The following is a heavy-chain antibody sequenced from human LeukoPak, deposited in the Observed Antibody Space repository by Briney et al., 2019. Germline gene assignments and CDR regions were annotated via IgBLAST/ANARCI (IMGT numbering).Heavy chain of an antibody. J-gene: IGHJ4*02. CDR2: ISSSGSPI. V-gene: IGHV3-11*01. Sequence: GGSLRLSCAASGITFSGSGMSWVRQAPGKGLEWVSYISSSGSPINYADSVKGRFTISRDNAKNSLYLQMNSLRAEDTAVYYCARGVRPVAMRNYFDYWGQGTLVTVSS. D-gene: IGHD2-2*01. CDR3: ARGVRPVAMRNYFDY. CDR1: GITFSGSG.